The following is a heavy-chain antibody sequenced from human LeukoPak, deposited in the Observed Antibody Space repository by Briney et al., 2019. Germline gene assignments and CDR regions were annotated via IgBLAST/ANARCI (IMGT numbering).Heavy chain of an antibody. CDR2: ISSTSNYI. J-gene: IGHJ6*02. V-gene: IGHV3-21*04. CDR1: GFTFSTYT. Sequence: PGGSLRLSCAASGFTFSTYTMDWVRQAPGKGPEWVSSISSTSNYIYYADSVKGRFTISRDNSKNTLYLQMNSLRAEDTAVYYCAKDKGLGRDYYYGMDVWGQGTTVTVSS. CDR3: AKDKGLGRDYYYGMDV.